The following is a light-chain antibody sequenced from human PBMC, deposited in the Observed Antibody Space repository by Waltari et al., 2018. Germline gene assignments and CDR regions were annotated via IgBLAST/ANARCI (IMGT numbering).Light chain of an antibody. CDR3: TSYTTSTTVL. J-gene: IGLJ3*02. CDR2: EVT. CDR1: SSDIGGYDF. V-gene: IGLV2-14*01. Sequence: QSALTQPASVSGSPGQSITISCTGTSSDIGGYDFVSWYQQYPGMAPKLMIYEVTNRPSGVSGRVSCSKAGTTASLTISGLQPDDEADYYCTSYTTSTTVLFGGGTKVTVL.